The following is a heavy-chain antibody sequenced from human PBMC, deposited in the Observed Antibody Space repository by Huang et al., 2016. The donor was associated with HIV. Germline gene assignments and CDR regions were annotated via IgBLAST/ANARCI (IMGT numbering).Heavy chain of an antibody. V-gene: IGHV4-39*01. D-gene: IGHD4-17*01. CDR1: GGSISSSSYY. CDR2: IYYIGNG. J-gene: IGHJ6*03. CDR3: ASRTTVTTTSNYHYFYMDV. Sequence: QLQLQESGPGLVKPSETLSLTCTVSGGSISSSSYYWGWIRQSPGKGLACLGSIYYIGNGYYNPSLKSRVTMSVDRSSNQFSLKMHSVTAADTAVYYCASRTTVTTTSNYHYFYMDVWGKGTTVIVSS.